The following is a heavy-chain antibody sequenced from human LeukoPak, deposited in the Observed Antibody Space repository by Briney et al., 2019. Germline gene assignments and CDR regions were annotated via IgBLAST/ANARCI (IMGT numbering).Heavy chain of an antibody. CDR2: IYYTGRT. V-gene: IGHV4-39*02. D-gene: IGHD1-26*01. Sequence: PSENLSLTCTVSGGFISNSNYYWGWIRQPPGKGLDWIGNIYYTGRTYYNSSLNSRVTISVDASKNQFSLRLTSVTAADTAVYYCARGTYATPNDYWGQGTLVTVSS. CDR3: ARGTYATPNDY. CDR1: GGFISNSNYY. J-gene: IGHJ4*02.